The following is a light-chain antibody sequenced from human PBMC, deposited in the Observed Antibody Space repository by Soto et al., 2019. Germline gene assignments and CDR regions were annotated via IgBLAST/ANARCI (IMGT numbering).Light chain of an antibody. CDR2: GAS. CDR1: QSVSSN. J-gene: IGKJ2*01. Sequence: EIVMTQSPATLSVSPGERATLSCRASQSVSSNLAWYQQKPGQAPRLLIYGASTRATGISARFSGSGSGTEFTLTISSLQSEDFAVYYCQQYNNWPPYTFGQGTKLDIK. V-gene: IGKV3-15*01. CDR3: QQYNNWPPYT.